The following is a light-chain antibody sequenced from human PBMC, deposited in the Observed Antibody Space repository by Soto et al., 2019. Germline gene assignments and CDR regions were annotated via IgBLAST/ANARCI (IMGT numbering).Light chain of an antibody. CDR2: GAS. CDR1: PSVSNS. J-gene: IGKJ4*01. V-gene: IGKV3-20*01. Sequence: ESVLTQSPATLSLSPGERATLSCRASPSVSNSLAWYQHKPGQAPSLLIHGASSRASDIPDRFSGSGSGTDFTLTINRLEPEDFAVYYCQHYGTSTLTFGGGTRVEIK. CDR3: QHYGTSTLT.